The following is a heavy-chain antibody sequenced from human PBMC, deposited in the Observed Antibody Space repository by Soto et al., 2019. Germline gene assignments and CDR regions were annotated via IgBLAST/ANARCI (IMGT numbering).Heavy chain of an antibody. V-gene: IGHV1-69*01. CDR3: ATGTPNFGAAVDH. Sequence: QVQLVQSGAEVKKLGSSVKVSCKASGGTFSTYAISWVRQAPGQGLEWMGRIIPMFATANYAQKFQGRVTITADDFTNTVYMEVSSLRSEDTAVYYCATGTPNFGAAVDHWGQGTLVTVSS. D-gene: IGHD3-16*01. J-gene: IGHJ4*02. CDR2: IIPMFATA. CDR1: GGTFSTYA.